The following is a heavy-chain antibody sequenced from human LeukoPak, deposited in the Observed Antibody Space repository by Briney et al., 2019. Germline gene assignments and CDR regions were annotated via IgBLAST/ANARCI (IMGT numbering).Heavy chain of an antibody. D-gene: IGHD3-3*01. CDR2: ISSNGGST. CDR1: GFTFSNYA. CDR3: ARGLRAYYYYGMDV. J-gene: IGHJ6*02. V-gene: IGHV3-64*02. Sequence: GGSLRLSCAASGFTFSNYAMRWVRQAPGEGLEYVSAISSNGGSTYYADSVKGRFTISRDNSKNTLFLQMGSLRVEDMAVYYCARGLRAYYYYGMDVWGQGTTVTVSS.